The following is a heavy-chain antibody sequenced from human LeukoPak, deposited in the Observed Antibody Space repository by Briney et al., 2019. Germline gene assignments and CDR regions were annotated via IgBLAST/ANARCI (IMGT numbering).Heavy chain of an antibody. Sequence: GGSLRLSCAASGFTFSSYSMNWVRQAPGKGLEWVSSISSSSSYIYYADSVKGRFTISRDNSKNTLYLQMNSLRAEDTAVYYCARGSLGSSFDYWGQGTLVTVSS. CDR2: ISSSSSYI. D-gene: IGHD7-27*01. V-gene: IGHV3-21*01. J-gene: IGHJ4*02. CDR1: GFTFSSYS. CDR3: ARGSLGSSFDY.